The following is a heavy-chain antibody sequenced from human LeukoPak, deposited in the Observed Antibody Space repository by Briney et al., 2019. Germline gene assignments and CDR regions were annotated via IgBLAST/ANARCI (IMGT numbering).Heavy chain of an antibody. D-gene: IGHD6-6*01. J-gene: IGHJ5*02. CDR1: GFTFSSYA. CDR3: AKGPFSSIAARQPNWFDP. Sequence: GGSLRLSCAASGFTFSSYAMSWVRQAPGKGLEWVSAISGSGGSTYYADSVKGRFTISRDNSKNTLYLQMNSLRAEDTAVYYCAKGPFSSIAARQPNWFDPWGQGTLVTVSS. V-gene: IGHV3-23*01. CDR2: ISGSGGST.